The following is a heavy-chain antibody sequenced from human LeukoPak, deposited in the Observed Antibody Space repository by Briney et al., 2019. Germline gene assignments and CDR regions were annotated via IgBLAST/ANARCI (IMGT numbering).Heavy chain of an antibody. V-gene: IGHV4-38-2*02. CDR2: IYHSGST. CDR3: AGYYYDSSGPSNRMDY. D-gene: IGHD3-22*01. Sequence: SETLSLTCTVSGYSISSGYYWGWIRQPPGKGLEWIGSIYHSGSTYYNPSLKSRVTISVDTSKNQFSLKLSSVTAADTAVYYCAGYYYDSSGPSNRMDYWGQGTLVTVSS. CDR1: GYSISSGYY. J-gene: IGHJ4*02.